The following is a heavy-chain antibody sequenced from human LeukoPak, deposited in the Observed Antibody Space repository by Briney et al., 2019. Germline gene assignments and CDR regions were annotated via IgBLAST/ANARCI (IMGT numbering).Heavy chain of an antibody. CDR1: GYTFTGYY. V-gene: IGHV1-2*02. CDR2: INPNSGGT. J-gene: IGHJ6*03. Sequence: ASVKVSCKASGYTFTGYYIHWVRQAPGQGLEWMGWINPNSGGTNYAQKFQGRVTMTRDTSISTAYMELSRLRSDDTAVYYCARDVVPAAIYYYYYYYMDVWGKGTTVTVSS. CDR3: ARDVVPAAIYYYYYYYMDV. D-gene: IGHD2-2*02.